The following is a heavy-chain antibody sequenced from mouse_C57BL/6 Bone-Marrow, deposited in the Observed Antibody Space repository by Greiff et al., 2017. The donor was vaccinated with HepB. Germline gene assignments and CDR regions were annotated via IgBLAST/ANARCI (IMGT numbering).Heavy chain of an antibody. CDR1: GFSLTSYG. D-gene: IGHD4-1*01. Sequence: VQLQQSGPGLVQPSQSLSITCTVSGFSLTSYGVHWVRQSPGKGLEWLGVIWSGGSTDYNAAFISRLSISKDNSKSHVSFKMNSLQADDTAIYYCASLGPIDYWGQGTTLTVSS. V-gene: IGHV2-2*01. J-gene: IGHJ2*01. CDR3: ASLGPIDY. CDR2: IWSGGST.